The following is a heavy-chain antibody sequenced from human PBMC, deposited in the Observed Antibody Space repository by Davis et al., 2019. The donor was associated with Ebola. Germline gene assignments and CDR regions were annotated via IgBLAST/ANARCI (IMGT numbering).Heavy chain of an antibody. CDR1: GFTFSSYA. D-gene: IGHD5-24*01. J-gene: IGHJ4*02. V-gene: IGHV3-48*02. CDR2: ISSSSTTI. CDR3: AREIGWLQLGLDY. Sequence: GESLKISCAASGFTFSSYAMHWVRQAPGKGLEWVSYISSSSTTIYYADSVKGRFTVSRDNAKNSLYLQMNSLRDEDTAVYYCAREIGWLQLGLDYWGQGTQVTVSS.